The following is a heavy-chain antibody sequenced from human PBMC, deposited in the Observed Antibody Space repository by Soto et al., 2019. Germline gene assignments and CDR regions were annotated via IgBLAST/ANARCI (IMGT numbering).Heavy chain of an antibody. CDR3: ARTEYRNKFVIYYYGMEV. Sequence: SETLSLTCTVSGGSISSYYWSWIRQPPGKGLEWIGYIYYSGSTNYNPSLKRRVSMSVDTSKNEFSLRLTSMAAADTAVYYCARTEYRNKFVIYYYGMEVWGQGTTVTV. V-gene: IGHV4-59*01. J-gene: IGHJ6*02. CDR1: GGSISSYY. D-gene: IGHD3-16*02. CDR2: IYYSGST.